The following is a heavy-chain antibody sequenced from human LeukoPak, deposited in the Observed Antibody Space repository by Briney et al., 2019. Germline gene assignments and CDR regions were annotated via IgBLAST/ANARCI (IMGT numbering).Heavy chain of an antibody. J-gene: IGHJ4*02. CDR3: ASRPQLRYFDWLFDY. D-gene: IGHD3-9*01. V-gene: IGHV4-59*01. Sequence: SETLSLTCTVSGGSISSYYWSWIRQPPGKGLEWIGYIYYSGSTNYNPSLKSRVTISVDTSKNQFSLKLSSVTAADTAVYYCASRPQLRYFDWLFDYWGQGTLVTVSS. CDR1: GGSISSYY. CDR2: IYYSGST.